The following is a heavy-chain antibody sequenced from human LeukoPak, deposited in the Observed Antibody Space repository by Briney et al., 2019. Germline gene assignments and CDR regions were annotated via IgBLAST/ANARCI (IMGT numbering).Heavy chain of an antibody. CDR2: ISEGGGRT. V-gene: IGHV3-23*01. D-gene: IGHD1-26*01. Sequence: GGSLRLSCAASGFAFGSYALNWVRQAPGKGLEWVSTISEGGGRTYYADSVKGRFTISRDNSKNTVNLQMNSLRAEDTAIYHCAKSSHSGSPVYCDYWGQGTLVTVSS. J-gene: IGHJ4*02. CDR3: AKSSHSGSPVYCDY. CDR1: GFAFGSYA.